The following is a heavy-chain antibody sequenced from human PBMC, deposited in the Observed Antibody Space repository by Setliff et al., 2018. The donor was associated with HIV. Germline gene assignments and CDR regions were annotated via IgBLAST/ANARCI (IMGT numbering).Heavy chain of an antibody. D-gene: IGHD3-22*01. CDR1: GGSISSGSYY. Sequence: TLSLTCTVSGGSISSGSYYWSWIRQPAGKGLEWIGRIHTSGNTNYNPSLKSRVTISVDTSMNQFALKLSSVTAADTAVYYCAREGGLDYYDSSGHYSYWGQGTLVTVSS. CDR3: AREGGLDYYDSSGHYSY. J-gene: IGHJ4*02. V-gene: IGHV4-61*02. CDR2: IHTSGNT.